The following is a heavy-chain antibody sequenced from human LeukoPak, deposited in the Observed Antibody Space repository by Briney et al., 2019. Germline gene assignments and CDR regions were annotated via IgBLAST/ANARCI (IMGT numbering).Heavy chain of an antibody. J-gene: IGHJ3*02. V-gene: IGHV1-46*01. Sequence: GASVKVSCKASGYTFTSYYMHWVRQAPGQGHEWMGIINPSGGSTSYAQKFQGRVTMTRDTSISTAYMELSRLRSDDTAVYYCARVLYSSSWDAFDIWGQGTMVTVSS. CDR1: GYTFTSYY. D-gene: IGHD6-13*01. CDR3: ARVLYSSSWDAFDI. CDR2: INPSGGST.